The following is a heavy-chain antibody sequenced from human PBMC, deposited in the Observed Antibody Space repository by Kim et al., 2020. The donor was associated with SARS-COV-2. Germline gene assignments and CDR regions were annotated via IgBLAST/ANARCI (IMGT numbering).Heavy chain of an antibody. J-gene: IGHJ4*02. Sequence: GGSLRLSCAAYGFTFSSHWMYWVRQVPGKGLMWVSRIDGDGSGTNYADSVKGRFTISRDNAKSTLYLQMNSLRVDDTAVYYCARDENWSLDYWGQGTLVTVSS. CDR2: IDGDGSGT. V-gene: IGHV3-74*01. D-gene: IGHD1-1*01. CDR3: ARDENWSLDY. CDR1: GFTFSSHW.